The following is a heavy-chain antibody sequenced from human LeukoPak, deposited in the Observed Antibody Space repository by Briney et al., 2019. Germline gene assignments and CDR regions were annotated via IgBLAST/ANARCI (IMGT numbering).Heavy chain of an antibody. CDR3: AKAGSSGQFDF. V-gene: IGHV4-34*01. CDR1: GQSFRGYF. CDR2: INHGGGA. D-gene: IGHD3-22*01. Sequence: PSETLSLTCAVSGQSFRGYFWVWIRQSPGKGLEWLGEINHGGGANYNPSLRRRLTISLDTSKNQFSLQITSVTAADTAVYYCAKAGSSGQFDFWGQGNLVTVSS. J-gene: IGHJ4*02.